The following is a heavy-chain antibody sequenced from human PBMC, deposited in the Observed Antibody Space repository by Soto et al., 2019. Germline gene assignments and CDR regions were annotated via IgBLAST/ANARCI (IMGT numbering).Heavy chain of an antibody. J-gene: IGHJ5*02. V-gene: IGHV1-69*13. CDR3: ATHQGDWFDP. CDR1: GGTFSSYA. CDR2: IIPIFGTA. Sequence: GAPVKVSCNASGGTFSSYAISWVRQAPGQGLEWMGGIIPIFGTANYAQKFQGRVTITADESTSTAYMELSSLRSEDTAVYYCATHQGDWFDPWGQGNLVTVAS. D-gene: IGHD2-2*01.